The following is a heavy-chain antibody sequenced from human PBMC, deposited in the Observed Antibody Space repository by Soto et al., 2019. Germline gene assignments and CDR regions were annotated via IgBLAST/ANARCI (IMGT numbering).Heavy chain of an antibody. CDR2: IYYSGST. CDR3: ARRGSGSYHDY. D-gene: IGHD3-10*01. J-gene: IGHJ4*02. V-gene: IGHV4-39*01. Sequence: QLQLQESGPGLVKPSETLSLTCTVSGGSISSSSYYWGWIRQPPGKGLEWIGSIYYSGSTYYNPSLKSRVTISVXXXXNXFXXXXXSVXAADTAVYYCARRGSGSYHDYWGQGTLVTVSS. CDR1: GGSISSSSYY.